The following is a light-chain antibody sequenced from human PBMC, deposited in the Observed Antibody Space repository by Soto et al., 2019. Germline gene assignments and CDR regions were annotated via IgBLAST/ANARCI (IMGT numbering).Light chain of an antibody. Sequence: IVLTQSPGTLSLSTVERATHSCRASQSVSSTYLAWYQQRPGQAPRLPIYGASSRATGIPDRFSGSGSGTDFTLTISRLEPEDFAVYYCQQYAGSPLAFGGGTKVDIK. CDR1: QSVSSTY. CDR3: QQYAGSPLA. CDR2: GAS. J-gene: IGKJ4*01. V-gene: IGKV3-20*01.